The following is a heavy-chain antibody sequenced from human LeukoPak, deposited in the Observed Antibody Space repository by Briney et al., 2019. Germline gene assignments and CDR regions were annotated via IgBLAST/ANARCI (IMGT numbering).Heavy chain of an antibody. CDR3: ARGGGSYPFFDY. Sequence: PGGSLRLSCAASGFTLNVYEMNWVRQAPGMGLEWLSYISNSGSTIYYADSVKGRFTMSRDNAKKSLYLQMNSLRAEDTAVYYCARGGGSYPFFDYWGQGVLVTVSS. V-gene: IGHV3-48*03. CDR2: ISNSGSTI. J-gene: IGHJ4*02. CDR1: GFTLNVYE. D-gene: IGHD1-26*01.